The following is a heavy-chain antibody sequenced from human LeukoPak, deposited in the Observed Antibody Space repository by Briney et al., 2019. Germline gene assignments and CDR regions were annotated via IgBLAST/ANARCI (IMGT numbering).Heavy chain of an antibody. CDR1: GFTFSSYG. D-gene: IGHD5-12*01. J-gene: IGHJ3*02. CDR3: AREGHIVATMGDAFDI. Sequence: PGGSLRLSCAASGFTFSSYGMHWVRQAPGKGLEWVAVIWYDGSNKYYADSVKGRFTISRDNSKNTLYLQMNSLRAEDTAVYYCAREGHIVATMGDAFDIWGQGTMVTVSS. V-gene: IGHV3-33*08. CDR2: IWYDGSNK.